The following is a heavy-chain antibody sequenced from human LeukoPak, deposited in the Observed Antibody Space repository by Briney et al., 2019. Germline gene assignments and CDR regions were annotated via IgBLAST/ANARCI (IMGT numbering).Heavy chain of an antibody. D-gene: IGHD6-13*01. CDR3: ARDGGTAAADY. Sequence: RQAXGQGLEWMGWINTNTGNPTYAQGFTGRFVFSLDTSVSTAYLQISSLKAEDTAVYYCARDGGTAAADYWGQGTLVTVSS. J-gene: IGHJ4*02. V-gene: IGHV7-4-1*02. CDR2: INTNTGNP.